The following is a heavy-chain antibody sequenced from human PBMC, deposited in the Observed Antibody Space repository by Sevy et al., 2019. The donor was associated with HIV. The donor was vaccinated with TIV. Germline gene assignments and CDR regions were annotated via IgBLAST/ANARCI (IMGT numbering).Heavy chain of an antibody. V-gene: IGHV3-33*01. Sequence: GGSLRLSCAASGFTFSSYGMHWVRQAPGKGLEWVAVIWYDGSSKYYADSVKGRFTVSRDNSKNTLYLQMNSLRAEDTAVYYRARDKLLPFTVTMVRGALSYYFDSWGQGTLVTVSS. CDR3: ARDKLLPFTVTMVRGALSYYFDS. D-gene: IGHD3-10*01. J-gene: IGHJ4*02. CDR2: IWYDGSSK. CDR1: GFTFSSYG.